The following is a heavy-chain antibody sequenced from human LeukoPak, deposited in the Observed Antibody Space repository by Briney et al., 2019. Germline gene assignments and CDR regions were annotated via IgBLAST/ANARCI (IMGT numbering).Heavy chain of an antibody. CDR1: GFTFSSYN. V-gene: IGHV3-7*01. J-gene: IGHJ1*01. CDR2: VQHIGGET. Sequence: PGGSLRLSCAASGFTFSSYNMNWVRQAPGKGLEWVANVQHIGGETYYVDSVKGRFTISRDNAKNSVYLQMNSLGADDTAVYYCATYSILNAREFRYWGQGTLVTVTS. D-gene: IGHD4-11*01. CDR3: ATYSILNAREFRY.